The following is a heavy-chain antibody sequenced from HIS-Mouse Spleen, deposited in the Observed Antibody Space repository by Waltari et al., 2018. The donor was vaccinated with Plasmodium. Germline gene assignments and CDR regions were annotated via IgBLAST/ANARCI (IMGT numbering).Heavy chain of an antibody. CDR3: ASSWYWYFDL. J-gene: IGHJ2*01. CDR2: IKQDGSEK. D-gene: IGHD6-13*01. V-gene: IGHV3-7*01. Sequence: EVQLVESGGGLVQPGGSLRLSCAAPGSTFGSYWLIWVRQAPGKGLEWVANIKQDGSEKYYVDSVKGRFTISRDNAKNSLYLQMNSLRAEDTAVYYCASSWYWYFDLWGRGTLVTVSS. CDR1: GSTFGSYW.